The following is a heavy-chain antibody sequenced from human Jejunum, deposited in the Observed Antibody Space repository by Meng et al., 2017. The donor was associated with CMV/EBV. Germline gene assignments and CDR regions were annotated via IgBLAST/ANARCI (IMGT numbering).Heavy chain of an antibody. CDR1: TLSTFS. Sequence: TLSTFSMTWVRKAPGKGLGWVSSISYRRDYIYYADSVKGRFTISRDNGKNSLFLQMNSLRAEDTAVYYCARVGLLPNAIHYAMDVWGQGTKVTVSS. CDR2: ISYRRDYI. D-gene: IGHD2-8*01. J-gene: IGHJ6*02. CDR3: ARVGLLPNAIHYAMDV. V-gene: IGHV3-21*01.